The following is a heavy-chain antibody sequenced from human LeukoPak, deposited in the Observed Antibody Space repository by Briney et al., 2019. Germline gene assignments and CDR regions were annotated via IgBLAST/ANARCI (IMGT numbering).Heavy chain of an antibody. CDR1: GYTFTSYG. J-gene: IGHJ6*03. D-gene: IGHD3-10*01. Sequence: ASVKVSCKASGYTFTSYGISWVRQAPGQGLEWMGWISAYNGNTNYAQKLQGRVTMTTDTSTSTAYMELRSLRSDDTAVYYCARGGYYGSGSYYYYYYMDVWGKGTTVTISS. CDR2: ISAYNGNT. V-gene: IGHV1-18*01. CDR3: ARGGYYGSGSYYYYYYMDV.